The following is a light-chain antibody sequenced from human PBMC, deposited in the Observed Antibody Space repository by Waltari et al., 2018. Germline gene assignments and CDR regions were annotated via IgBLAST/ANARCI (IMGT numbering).Light chain of an antibody. CDR3: QAADTSGMSWV. Sequence: SYELTQPPSVSVSTGQPARITCTGDALTRPYVYWDQQKPGQAPVLVIYKDNERPSGIPERLSGTSSGTTVTLTISGVRAEDEADYHCQAADTSGMSWVFGGGTKLTVL. J-gene: IGLJ3*02. V-gene: IGLV3-25*03. CDR1: ALTRPY. CDR2: KDN.